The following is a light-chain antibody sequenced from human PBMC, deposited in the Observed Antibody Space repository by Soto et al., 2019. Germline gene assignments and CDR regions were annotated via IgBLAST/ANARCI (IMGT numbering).Light chain of an antibody. CDR2: GDN. CDR1: TSNIGARYD. J-gene: IGLJ3*02. CDR3: AAWDDSLNGPV. Sequence: QSVLTQPPSVSGAPGQRVSISCTGSTSNIGARYDVHWYQHLPGTAPKLLIYGDNNRPSGVPDRFSGSKSGTSASLAISGLRSEDEAEYFCAAWDDSLNGPVFGGGPKVTVL. V-gene: IGLV1-40*01.